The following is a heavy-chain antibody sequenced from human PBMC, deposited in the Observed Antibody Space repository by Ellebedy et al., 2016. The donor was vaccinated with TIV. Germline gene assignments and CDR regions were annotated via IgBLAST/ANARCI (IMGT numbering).Heavy chain of an antibody. J-gene: IGHJ6*02. D-gene: IGHD1-26*01. CDR2: ISHSSTYT. Sequence: GESLKISCAASGFTFSDSYMTWIRQAPGKGLEWVSYISHSSTYTNYADSVKGRFTISRDNSRSTLYLQMHSLRAEDSAVYYCAKDMVFGDGKWEIDVWGQGTTVTVSS. CDR3: AKDMVFGDGKWEIDV. V-gene: IGHV3-11*05. CDR1: GFTFSDSY.